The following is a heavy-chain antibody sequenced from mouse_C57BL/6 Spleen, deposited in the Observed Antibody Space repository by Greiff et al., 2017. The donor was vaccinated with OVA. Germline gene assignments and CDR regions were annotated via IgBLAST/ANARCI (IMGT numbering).Heavy chain of an antibody. J-gene: IGHJ2*01. CDR3: ATHYSNCFDY. Sequence: VKLMESGPGLVQPSQSLSITCTVSGFSLTSYGVHWVRQSPGKGLAWLGVIWRGGSTDSNAAFMSRLSITKDNSKSQVFFKMTSLQADDTAIYNCATHYSNCFDYWGQGTTLTVSS. CDR1: GFSLTSYG. D-gene: IGHD2-5*01. CDR2: IWRGGST. V-gene: IGHV2-5*01.